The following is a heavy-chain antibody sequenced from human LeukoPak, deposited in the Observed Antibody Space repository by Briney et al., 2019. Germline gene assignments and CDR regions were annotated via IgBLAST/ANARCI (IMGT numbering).Heavy chain of an antibody. V-gene: IGHV1-2*02. CDR2: INPNSGGT. CDR3: ARDHGYYDFWSGYYKGPFDY. CDR1: GYTFTGYY. J-gene: IGHJ4*02. D-gene: IGHD3-3*01. Sequence: ASVTVSCKASGYTFTGYYMHWVRQAPGQGLEWMGWINPNSGGTNYAQKFQGRVTMTRDTSISTAYMELSRLRSDDTAVYYCARDHGYYDFWSGYYKGPFDYWGQGTLVTVSS.